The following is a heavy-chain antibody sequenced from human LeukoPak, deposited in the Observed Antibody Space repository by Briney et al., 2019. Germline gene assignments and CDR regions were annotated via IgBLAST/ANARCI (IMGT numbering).Heavy chain of an antibody. J-gene: IGHJ5*02. CDR1: GGSINSGGYY. V-gene: IGHV4-31*03. Sequence: SETLSLTCSVSGGSINSGGYYWGWIRQHPEKGLEWIGYIYHSGTAYYNPSLQSRVTISVDTSKNQFSLNLSSVTAADTAVYYCARRPDDSGNYYQNWFDPWGQGTLSPSPQ. CDR2: IYHSGTA. D-gene: IGHD3-22*01. CDR3: ARRPDDSGNYYQNWFDP.